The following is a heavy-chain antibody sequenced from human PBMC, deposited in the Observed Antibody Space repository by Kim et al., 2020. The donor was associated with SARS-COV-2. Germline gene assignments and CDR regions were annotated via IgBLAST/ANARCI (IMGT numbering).Heavy chain of an antibody. CDR2: IDPSDSYT. J-gene: IGHJ6*02. Sequence: GESLKISCKGSGYSFTSYWISWVRQMPGKGLEWMGRIDPSDSYTNYSPSFQGHVTISADKSISTAYLQWSSLKASDTAMYYCASVYDSSGYYSPAGMDVWGQGTTVTVSS. CDR3: ASVYDSSGYYSPAGMDV. V-gene: IGHV5-10-1*01. CDR1: GYSFTSYW. D-gene: IGHD3-22*01.